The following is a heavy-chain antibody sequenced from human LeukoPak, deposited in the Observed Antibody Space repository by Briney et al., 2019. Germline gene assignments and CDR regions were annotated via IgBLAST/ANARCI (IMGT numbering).Heavy chain of an antibody. CDR1: GFTFSSYW. J-gene: IGHJ1*01. V-gene: IGHV3-74*01. D-gene: IGHD3-9*01. CDR3: ARNYDILTGPAPYFQH. CDR2: INSDGSST. Sequence: PGGSLRLSCAASGFTFSSYWMHWVRQAPGKGLVWVSRINSDGSSTSYADSVKGRFTISRDNAKNTLYLQMNSLRAEDTAVYYCARNYDILTGPAPYFQHRGQGTLVTVSS.